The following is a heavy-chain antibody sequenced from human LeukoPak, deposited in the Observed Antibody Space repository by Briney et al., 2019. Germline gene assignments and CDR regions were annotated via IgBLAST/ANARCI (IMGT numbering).Heavy chain of an antibody. CDR1: GGSFSGYY. CDR2: INHSGST. D-gene: IGHD1-1*01. J-gene: IGHJ6*03. Sequence: PSETLSLTCAVYGGSFSGYYWSWIRQPPGKGLEWIGEINHSGSTNYNPSLKSRVTISVDTSKNQFSLNLSSVTAADTAIYYCARHNWNDNYYYYMDVWGKGTTVTVSS. V-gene: IGHV4-34*01. CDR3: ARHNWNDNYYYYMDV.